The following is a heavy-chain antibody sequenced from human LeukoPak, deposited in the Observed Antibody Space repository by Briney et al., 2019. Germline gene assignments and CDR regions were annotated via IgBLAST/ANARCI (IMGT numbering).Heavy chain of an antibody. CDR1: GYTFTSYG. CDR3: ARSSSVLLWFGELFADWFDP. Sequence: ASVKVSCKASGYTFTSYGISWVRQAPGQGLEWMGWISAYNGNTNYAQKLQGRVTMTTDTSTSTAYMELRSLRSGDTAVYYCARSSSVLLWFGELFADWFDPWGQGTLVTVSS. J-gene: IGHJ5*02. CDR2: ISAYNGNT. V-gene: IGHV1-18*04. D-gene: IGHD3-10*01.